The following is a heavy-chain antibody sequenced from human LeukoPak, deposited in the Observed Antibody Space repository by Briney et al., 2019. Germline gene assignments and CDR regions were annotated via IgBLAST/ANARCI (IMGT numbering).Heavy chain of an antibody. CDR1: GFTFSTYW. J-gene: IGHJ4*02. D-gene: IGHD6-13*01. V-gene: IGHV3-7*01. CDR2: IKQDGSEK. Sequence: GGSLRLSCAASGFTFSTYWMSWVRQAPGKELEWVANIKQDGSEKYYVDSVKGRFTISRDNAKNSLYLQMNSLRTEDTAMYYCARDSAGNDYWGQGTLVTVSS. CDR3: ARDSAGNDY.